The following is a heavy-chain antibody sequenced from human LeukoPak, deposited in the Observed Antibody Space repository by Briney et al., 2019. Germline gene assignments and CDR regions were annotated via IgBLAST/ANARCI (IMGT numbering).Heavy chain of an antibody. CDR3: ARVGYYDILTGPRGPFDI. CDR1: GGSFSGYY. Sequence: SETPSLTCAVYGGSFSGYYWSWIRQPPGKGLEWIGEINHSGSTNYNPSLKSRVTISVDTSKNQFSLKLSSVTAADTAVYYCARVGYYDILTGPRGPFDIWGQGTMVTVSS. J-gene: IGHJ3*02. CDR2: INHSGST. D-gene: IGHD3-9*01. V-gene: IGHV4-34*01.